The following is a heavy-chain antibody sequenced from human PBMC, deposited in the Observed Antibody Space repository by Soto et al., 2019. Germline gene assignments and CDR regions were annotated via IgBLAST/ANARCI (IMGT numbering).Heavy chain of an antibody. Sequence: AGESLKISCKGSGYSFTSFWITWVRQMPGKGLEYMGRIDPSDSYSNYSPSFQGHVTISADKSISTAYLQWSSLKASDSAIYYCARHIAVPGTYIDDWGQGTLVTVSS. V-gene: IGHV5-10-1*01. CDR2: IDPSDSYS. D-gene: IGHD6-19*01. CDR1: GYSFTSFW. J-gene: IGHJ4*02. CDR3: ARHIAVPGTYIDD.